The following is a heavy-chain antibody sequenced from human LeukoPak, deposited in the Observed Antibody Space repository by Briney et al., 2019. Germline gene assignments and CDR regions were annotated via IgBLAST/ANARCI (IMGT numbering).Heavy chain of an antibody. J-gene: IGHJ5*02. Sequence: GASVKVSCKASGYTFTSYYMHWVRQAPGQGLEWMGIINPSGGSTGYAQKFQGRVTMTRDTSTSTVHMELSSLRSEDTAVYYCARDSCSGGSCYANWFDPWGQGTLVTVSS. V-gene: IGHV1-46*01. CDR1: GYTFTSYY. CDR2: INPSGGST. D-gene: IGHD2-15*01. CDR3: ARDSCSGGSCYANWFDP.